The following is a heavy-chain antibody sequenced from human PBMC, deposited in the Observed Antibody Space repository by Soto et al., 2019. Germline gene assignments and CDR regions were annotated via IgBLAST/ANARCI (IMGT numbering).Heavy chain of an antibody. Sequence: QVQLVQSGAEVKKPGASVKVSCKASGYTFTSDGISWVRQAPGQGLEWMGWISAYNGNTNYAQKLQGRVTMTTDTSTSTAYMELRSLRSDDTAVYYCASLKAIAAAGAVYYGMDVWGQGTTVTVSS. V-gene: IGHV1-18*01. CDR1: GYTFTSDG. CDR2: ISAYNGNT. D-gene: IGHD6-13*01. CDR3: ASLKAIAAAGAVYYGMDV. J-gene: IGHJ6*02.